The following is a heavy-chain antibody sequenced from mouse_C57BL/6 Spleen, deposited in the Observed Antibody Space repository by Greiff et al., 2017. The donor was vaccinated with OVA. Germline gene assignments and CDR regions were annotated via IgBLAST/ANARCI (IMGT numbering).Heavy chain of an antibody. CDR3: AKNDYYGSSYLFAY. Sequence: VQLQQSGPGLVQPSQSLSITCTVSGFSLTSYGVHWVRQSPGKGLEWLGVIWRGGSTDYNAAFMSRLSITKDNSKSQVFFKMNSLQADDTAIYYCAKNDYYGSSYLFAYWGQGTLVTVSA. CDR2: IWRGGST. V-gene: IGHV2-5*01. CDR1: GFSLTSYG. J-gene: IGHJ3*01. D-gene: IGHD1-1*01.